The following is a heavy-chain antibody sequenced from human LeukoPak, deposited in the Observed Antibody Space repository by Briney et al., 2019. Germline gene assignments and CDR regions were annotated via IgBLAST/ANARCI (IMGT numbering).Heavy chain of an antibody. Sequence: CMGWINPHSASSVYAQNFHARVTFTSNPSIRTAYMELNNLRSDDTAVYYCARETSSSFFDYWGQGTLLTVSS. CDR3: ARETSSSFFDY. J-gene: IGHJ4*02. V-gene: IGHV1-8*03. CDR2: INPHSASS.